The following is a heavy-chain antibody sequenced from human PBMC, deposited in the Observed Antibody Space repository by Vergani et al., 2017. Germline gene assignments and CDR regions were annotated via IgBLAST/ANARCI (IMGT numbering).Heavy chain of an antibody. D-gene: IGHD3/OR15-3a*01. CDR3: FYDFWAGYDSGDV. CDR2: IRDKAYNYAT. CDR1: GLTFSDSA. J-gene: IGHJ6*04. Sequence: DVDLVESGGGLVQPGESLKLSCATSGLTFSDSAIHWVRQTSGKGLEWIGRIRDKAYNYATVYAVSVKGRFTISRDDSKKTAYLQMNGLTTEDTAVYYCFYDFWAGYDSGDVWGKGTTVTVSS. V-gene: IGHV3-73*02.